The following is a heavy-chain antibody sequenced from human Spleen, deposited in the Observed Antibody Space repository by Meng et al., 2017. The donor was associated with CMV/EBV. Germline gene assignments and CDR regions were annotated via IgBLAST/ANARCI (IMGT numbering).Heavy chain of an antibody. V-gene: IGHV1-18*01. Sequence: ASVKVSCKASGYTLSNYGVSWVRQDPGQGLQWMGYINTYNGDTNYAPRFQGRVTMTRDTSTNTDYLELRSLRSDDTAVYYCARDPAVFGVINGYYFDYWGQGSLVTVSS. CDR2: INTYNGDT. CDR1: GYTLSNYG. CDR3: ARDPAVFGVINGYYFDY. D-gene: IGHD3-3*01. J-gene: IGHJ4*02.